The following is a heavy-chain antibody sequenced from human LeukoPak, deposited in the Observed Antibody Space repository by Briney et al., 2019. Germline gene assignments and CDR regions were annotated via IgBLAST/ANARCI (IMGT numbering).Heavy chain of an antibody. CDR1: GFTFNTYA. J-gene: IGHJ6*02. CDR3: ANHRPDCGGDCYNSDYYYYGLDV. Sequence: GGSLRLSCAASGFTFNTYAMSWVRQAPGKGLEWVSAISGSGGSTYYADSVKGRFTISRDNSKNTLYLQMNGLRAEDTAVYYCANHRPDCGGDCYNSDYYYYGLDVWGQGTTVTVSS. D-gene: IGHD2-21*02. CDR2: ISGSGGST. V-gene: IGHV3-23*01.